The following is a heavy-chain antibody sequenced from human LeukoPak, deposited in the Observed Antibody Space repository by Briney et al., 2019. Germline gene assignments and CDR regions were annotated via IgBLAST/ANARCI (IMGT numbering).Heavy chain of an antibody. CDR3: AKDQPVAGTMFDY. CDR1: GFTFSSYG. V-gene: IGHV3-23*01. CDR2: ISGSGGST. D-gene: IGHD6-19*01. J-gene: IGHJ4*02. Sequence: PGGSLRLSCAASGFTFSSYGMHWARQAPGKGLEWVSAISGSGGSTYYADSVKGRFTISRDNSKNTLYLQMNSLRAEDTAVHYCAKDQPVAGTMFDYWGQGTLVTVSS.